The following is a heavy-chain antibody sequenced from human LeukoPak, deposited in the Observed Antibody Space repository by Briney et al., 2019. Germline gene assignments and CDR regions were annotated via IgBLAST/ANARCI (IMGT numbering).Heavy chain of an antibody. CDR3: AKSVTAAGTYAFDI. CDR2: IWFDGSNK. V-gene: IGHV3-33*06. CDR1: GSTFSNYA. D-gene: IGHD6-13*01. J-gene: IGHJ3*02. Sequence: GGSLRLSCAASGSTFSNYAMHWVRQAPGKGLEWVALIWFDGSNKYYADSVKGRFTISRDNSNNTLYLQMNSLRAEDTAVYYCAKSVTAAGTYAFDIWGQGTVVTVSS.